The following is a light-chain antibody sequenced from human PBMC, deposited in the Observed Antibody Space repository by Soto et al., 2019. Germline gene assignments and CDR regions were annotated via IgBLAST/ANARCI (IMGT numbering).Light chain of an antibody. Sequence: EIVLTQSPGTLSLSPGEAATLSCRASQGVSSNNLAWYQQKPGRAPRLLIYDASNRATGIPARFSGSGSGTDFTLTISSLEPEDFAVYYCQQRSNWPLITFGGGTKVEIK. CDR3: QQRSNWPLIT. J-gene: IGKJ4*01. CDR2: DAS. V-gene: IGKV3D-20*02. CDR1: QGVSSNN.